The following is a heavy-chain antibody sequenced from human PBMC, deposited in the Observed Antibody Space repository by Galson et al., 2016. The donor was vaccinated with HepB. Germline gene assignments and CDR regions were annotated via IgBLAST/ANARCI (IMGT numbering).Heavy chain of an antibody. CDR3: ARQWGSGYTTTRWLDP. Sequence: QSGAEVKKPGESLKISCKASGYRFRSYWIAWVRQVPGKGLEWMGIIFPGDSETRYNPSFQGQVTISADKSIDTTYLQWSSLKASDTATYYCARQWGSGYTTTRWLDPWGQGTLVTVSS. CDR1: GYRFRSYW. D-gene: IGHD3-16*02. CDR2: IFPGDSET. J-gene: IGHJ5*02. V-gene: IGHV5-51*01.